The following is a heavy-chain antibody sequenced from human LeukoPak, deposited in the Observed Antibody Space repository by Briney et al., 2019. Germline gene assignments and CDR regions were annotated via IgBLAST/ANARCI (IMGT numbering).Heavy chain of an antibody. CDR2: IIPIFGTA. Sequence: SVKVSCKASGGTFGSYAISWVRQAPGQGLEWMGRIIPIFGTANYAQKFQGRVTITTDESTSTAYMELSSLRSEDTAVYYCATTGRVTMVRGVIPNVDYWGQGTLVTVSS. CDR3: ATTGRVTMVRGVIPNVDY. CDR1: GGTFGSYA. V-gene: IGHV1-69*05. D-gene: IGHD3-10*01. J-gene: IGHJ4*02.